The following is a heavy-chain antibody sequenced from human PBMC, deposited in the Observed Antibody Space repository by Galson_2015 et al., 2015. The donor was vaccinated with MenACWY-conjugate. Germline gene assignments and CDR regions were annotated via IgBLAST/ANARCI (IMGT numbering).Heavy chain of an antibody. CDR3: ARPVRVMLNVSPYYFDT. V-gene: IGHV3-7*03. Sequence: ALRIGCEASGFSVSHYWRSWVRQAPVKGLEWVANIKEDGSEGCYVDSVKGRFTISRDHAKNSLLLQMHSLRDEDTAVYYCARPVRVMLNVSPYYFDTWGQGTLVTVSS. CDR1: GFSVSHYW. J-gene: IGHJ4*02. D-gene: IGHD3-16*01. CDR2: IKEDGSEG.